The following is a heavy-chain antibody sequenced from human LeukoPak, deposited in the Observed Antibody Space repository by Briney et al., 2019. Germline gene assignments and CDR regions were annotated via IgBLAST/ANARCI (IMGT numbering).Heavy chain of an antibody. D-gene: IGHD3-22*01. J-gene: IGHJ4*02. CDR2: ISAYNGNT. CDR1: GYTFTSYG. V-gene: IGHV1-18*01. CDR3: ATRIRPYYYDSSGHYSY. Sequence: GASVKVSCKASGYTFTSYGISWVRQAPGQGLEWMGWISAYNGNTNYAQKLQGRVTMTTDTSTSTAYMELRSLRSEDTAVYYCATRIRPYYYDSSGHYSYWGQGTLVTVSS.